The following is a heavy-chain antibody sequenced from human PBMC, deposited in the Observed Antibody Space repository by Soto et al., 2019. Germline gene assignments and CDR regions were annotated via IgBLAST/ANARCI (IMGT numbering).Heavy chain of an antibody. D-gene: IGHD3-10*01. CDR1: GGSISSYY. J-gene: IGHJ4*02. V-gene: IGHV4-59*08. Sequence: QVQLQESGPGLVKPSETLSLTCTVSGGSISSYYWSWIRQPPGKGLEWIGYIYYSGSTNYNPSLTRRVTISVDTSKTQFSLKLSSVTAADTAVYYCARQSGYGSGSYFGYWGQGTLVTVSS. CDR2: IYYSGST. CDR3: ARQSGYGSGSYFGY.